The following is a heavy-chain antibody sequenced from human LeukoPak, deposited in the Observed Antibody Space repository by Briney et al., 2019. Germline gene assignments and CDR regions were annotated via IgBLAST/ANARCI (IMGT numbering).Heavy chain of an antibody. Sequence: SETLSLTCTASGGSISSYYWSWIRQPPGKGLEWIGYIYYSGSTNYNPSLKSRVTISVDTSKNQFSLKLSSVTAADTAVYYCARWYSSVLDYWGQGTLVTVSS. CDR2: IYYSGST. J-gene: IGHJ4*02. CDR3: ARWYSSVLDY. CDR1: GGSISSYY. V-gene: IGHV4-59*01. D-gene: IGHD6-19*01.